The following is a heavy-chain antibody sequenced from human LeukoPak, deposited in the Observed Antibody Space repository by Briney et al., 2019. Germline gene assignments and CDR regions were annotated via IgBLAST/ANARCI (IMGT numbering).Heavy chain of an antibody. CDR3: ARDGLDIVVVPAAVNAFDI. Sequence: PGGSLRLSCAASGFTFSSYSMNWVRQAPGKGLEWVSYISSSSSTIYYADSVKGRFTISRDNAKNSLYLQMNSLRAEDTAVYYCARDGLDIVVVPAAVNAFDIWGQGTMVTVSS. J-gene: IGHJ3*02. V-gene: IGHV3-48*04. D-gene: IGHD2-2*01. CDR1: GFTFSSYS. CDR2: ISSSSSTI.